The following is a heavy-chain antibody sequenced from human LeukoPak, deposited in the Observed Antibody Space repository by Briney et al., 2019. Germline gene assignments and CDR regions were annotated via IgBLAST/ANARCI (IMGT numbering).Heavy chain of an antibody. D-gene: IGHD3-22*01. J-gene: IGHJ4*02. CDR3: ATSITMIVVVITPPDY. CDR2: ISGSGGST. CDR1: GFTFSSYA. Sequence: PGGSLGLSCAASGFTFSSYAMSWVRQAPGKGLEWVSAISGSGGSTYYADSVKGRFTISRDNSKNTLYLQMNSLRAEDTAVYYCATSITMIVVVITPPDYWGQGTLVTVSS. V-gene: IGHV3-23*01.